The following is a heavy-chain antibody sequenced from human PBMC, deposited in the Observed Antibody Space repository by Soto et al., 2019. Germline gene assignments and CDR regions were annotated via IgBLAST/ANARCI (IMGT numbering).Heavy chain of an antibody. V-gene: IGHV3-33*01. D-gene: IGHD3-3*01. CDR2: IWYDGSNK. J-gene: IGHJ6*02. CDR3: DRARTYYDFWNGYPYYYYYGMDV. CDR1: GFTFSSYG. Sequence: QSGGSLRLSCAASGFTFSSYGMHWVRQAPGKGLEWVAVIWYDGSNKYYADSVKGRFTISRDNSKNTLYLQMNSLRAEDTAVYYCDRARTYYDFWNGYPYYYYYGMDVSGQGTTVTVSS.